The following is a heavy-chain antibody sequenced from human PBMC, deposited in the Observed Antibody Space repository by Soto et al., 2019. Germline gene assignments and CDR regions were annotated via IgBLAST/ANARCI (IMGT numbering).Heavy chain of an antibody. J-gene: IGHJ4*02. CDR1: GFTFSNYA. CDR2: ISGSGGRS. D-gene: IGHD3-16*01. V-gene: IGHV3-23*01. Sequence: EVQLLDSGGGVVQPGGSLRLSCAASGFTFSNYAMTWVRQGPGKRLEWVSGISGSGGRSYYADSVKGRFTISRDNSKSTLYLQMNSLRAEDTAVYYCAKAYFVWSSEQPYYFDYWGQGTPVTVSS. CDR3: AKAYFVWSSEQPYYFDY.